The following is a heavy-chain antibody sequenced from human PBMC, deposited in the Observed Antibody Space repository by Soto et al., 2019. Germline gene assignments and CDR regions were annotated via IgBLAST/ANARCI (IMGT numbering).Heavy chain of an antibody. CDR2: IKPNSGGT. J-gene: IGHJ4*02. Sequence: QVQLVQSGAEVKKPGASVKVSCKASGYTFTGYYMHWVRQAPGQGLEWMGWIKPNSGGTNYAQKFQGWVTMTRDTSISTAYMELNRLRSDDTAVYYCARGRYSSRRDFDYWGQGTLVTVSS. V-gene: IGHV1-2*04. D-gene: IGHD6-19*01. CDR3: ARGRYSSRRDFDY. CDR1: GYTFTGYY.